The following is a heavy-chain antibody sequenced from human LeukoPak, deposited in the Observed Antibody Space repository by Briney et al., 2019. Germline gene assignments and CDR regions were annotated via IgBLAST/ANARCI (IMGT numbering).Heavy chain of an antibody. J-gene: IGHJ4*02. CDR3: ARQVSFLWVPGYSSSWYVGGYYFDY. CDR1: GFTFSSYN. CDR2: ISDSSTTI. D-gene: IGHD6-13*01. Sequence: GGSLRLSCAASGFTFSSYNMNWVRQAPGKGLEWVSYISDSSTTIYYADSVKGRFTISRDNAKNSLYLQMNSLRAEDTAVYYCARQVSFLWVPGYSSSWYVGGYYFDYWGQGALVTVSS. V-gene: IGHV3-48*01.